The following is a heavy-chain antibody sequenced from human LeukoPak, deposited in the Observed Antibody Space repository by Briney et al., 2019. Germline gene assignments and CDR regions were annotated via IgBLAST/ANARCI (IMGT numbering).Heavy chain of an antibody. V-gene: IGHV3-15*01. J-gene: IGHJ4*02. Sequence: GGSLRLSCAASGFTFSNAWMSWVSQAPGKGLEWVGRIKSKTDGGTTDYAAPVKGRFTISRDDSKNTLYLQMNSLKTEDTAVYYCTTGPGAEEFDYWGQGTLVTVSS. CDR3: TTGPGAEEFDY. D-gene: IGHD3-10*01. CDR2: IKSKTDGGTT. CDR1: GFTFSNAW.